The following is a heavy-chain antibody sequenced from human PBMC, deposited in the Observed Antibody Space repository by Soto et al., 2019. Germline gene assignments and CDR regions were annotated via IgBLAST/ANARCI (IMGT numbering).Heavy chain of an antibody. CDR1: GGSISSSNW. CDR3: ARDACSGGSCYEPRDAFDI. V-gene: IGHV4-4*02. CDR2: IYQSGST. Sequence: SETMSLTCAVSGGSISSSNWWSWVRQPPGKGLEWIGEIYQSGSTNYNPSLKSRVTISVDKSKNQFSLKLSSVTAADTAVYYCARDACSGGSCYEPRDAFDIWGQGTMVTVSS. J-gene: IGHJ3*02. D-gene: IGHD2-15*01.